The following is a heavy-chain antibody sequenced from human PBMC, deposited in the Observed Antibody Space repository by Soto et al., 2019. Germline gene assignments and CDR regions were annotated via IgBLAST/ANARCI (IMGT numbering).Heavy chain of an antibody. CDR2: ISSSSSYV. J-gene: IGHJ5*02. CDR1: GFTFSSYS. V-gene: IGHV3-21*01. Sequence: PGWSLRLSCAASGFTFSSYSMNWVRQAPGKGLEWVSSISSSSSYVYYADSVKGRFTISRDNAKNSLYLQMNSLRAEDTAVYYCARDRISRRENWFDPWGQGTLVTVSS. CDR3: ARDRISRRENWFDP.